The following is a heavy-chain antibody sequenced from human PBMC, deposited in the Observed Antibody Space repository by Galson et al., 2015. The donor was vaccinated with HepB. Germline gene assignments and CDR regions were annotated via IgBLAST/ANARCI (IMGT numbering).Heavy chain of an antibody. CDR1: GYSFTSYW. CDR3: ASMPMATIPVGDYYYYGMDV. D-gene: IGHD5-24*01. Sequence: QSGAEVKKPGESLRISCKGSGYSFTSYWISWVRQMPGKGLEWMGRIDPSDSYTNYSPSFQGHVTISADKSISTAYLQWSSLKASDTAMYYCASMPMATIPVGDYYYYGMDVWGQGTTVTVSS. CDR2: IDPSDSYT. V-gene: IGHV5-10-1*01. J-gene: IGHJ6*02.